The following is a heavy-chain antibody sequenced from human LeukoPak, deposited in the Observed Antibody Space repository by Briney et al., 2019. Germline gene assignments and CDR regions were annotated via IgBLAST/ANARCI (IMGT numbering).Heavy chain of an antibody. CDR3: AREGGGSGSYWFGP. CDR1: GFTFSSYA. V-gene: IGHV3-30-3*01. D-gene: IGHD1-26*01. Sequence: GGSLRLSCAASGFTFSSYAMHWVRQAPGKGLEWVAVISYDGSNKYYADSVKGRFTISRDNSKNTLYLQVNSLRAEDTAVYYCAREGGGSGSYWFGPWGQGTLVTVSS. CDR2: ISYDGSNK. J-gene: IGHJ5*02.